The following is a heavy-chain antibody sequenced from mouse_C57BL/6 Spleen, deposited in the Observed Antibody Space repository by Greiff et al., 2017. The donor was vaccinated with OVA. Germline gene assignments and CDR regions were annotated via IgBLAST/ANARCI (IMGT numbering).Heavy chain of an antibody. J-gene: IGHJ4*01. Sequence: VQLQQSGPVLVKPGASVKMSCKASGYTFTDYYMNWVKQSHGKSLEWIGVINPYNGGTSYNQKFKGKTTLTVDKSSSTAYMELNSLTSEDSAVEYYARDRRTDALDYWGQGTSVTVSA. D-gene: IGHD2-3*01. CDR3: ARDRRTDALDY. CDR1: GYTFTDYY. CDR2: INPYNGGT. V-gene: IGHV1-19*01.